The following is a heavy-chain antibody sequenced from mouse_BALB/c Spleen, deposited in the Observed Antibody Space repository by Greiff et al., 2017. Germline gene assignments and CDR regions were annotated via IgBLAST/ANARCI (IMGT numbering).Heavy chain of an antibody. Sequence: QVQLKQSGPGLVAPSQSLSITCTVSGFSLTSYGVHWVRQPPGKGLEWLGVIWAGGSTNYNSALMSRLSISKDNSKSQVFLKMNSLQTDDTAMYYCARGYDYDAYAMDYWGQGTSVTVSS. CDR3: ARGYDYDAYAMDY. V-gene: IGHV2-9*02. CDR1: GFSLTSYG. J-gene: IGHJ4*01. CDR2: IWAGGST. D-gene: IGHD2-4*01.